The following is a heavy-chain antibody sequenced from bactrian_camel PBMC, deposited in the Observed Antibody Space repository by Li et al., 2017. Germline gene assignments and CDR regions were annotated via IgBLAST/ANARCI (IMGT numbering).Heavy chain of an antibody. CDR1: GSTINRYY. V-gene: IGHV3S53*01. CDR3: AADRYGGSWNLGALCVRTEQKHNY. CDR2: IFTDGST. D-gene: IGHD6*01. J-gene: IGHJ4*01. Sequence: HVQLVESGGGSVQPGGSLRLSCVISGSTINRYYMAWFRQAPGKEREGVAAIFTDGSTMYADAVKGRFTISKDNAHNTLILQMNNLKPEDTAMYYCAADRYGGSWNLGALCVRTEQKHNYWGQGTQVTVS.